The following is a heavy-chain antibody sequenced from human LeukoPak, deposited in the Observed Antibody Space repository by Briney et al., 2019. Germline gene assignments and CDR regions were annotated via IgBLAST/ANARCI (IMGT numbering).Heavy chain of an antibody. D-gene: IGHD5-12*01. CDR3: GRSYSGYLPFDN. CDR1: GFTFSSYS. J-gene: IGHJ4*02. V-gene: IGHV3-48*04. CDR2: ISSSSSTI. Sequence: GGSLRLSCAASGFTFSSYSMNWVRRAPGKGLEWVSYISSSSSTIYYADSVKGRFTISRDNAKNTLYLQMNSLGAEDTAVYYCGRSYSGYLPFDNWGQGTLVTVAS.